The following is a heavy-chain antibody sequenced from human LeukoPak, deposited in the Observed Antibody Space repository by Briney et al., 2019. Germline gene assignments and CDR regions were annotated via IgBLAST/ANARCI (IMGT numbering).Heavy chain of an antibody. CDR1: GGSISSSSYY. CDR3: ARRRYYDSTGYFD. J-gene: IGHJ1*01. V-gene: IGHV4-39*01. D-gene: IGHD3-22*01. CDR2: IYYSGRT. Sequence: SETLSLICTVSGGSISSSSYYWGWIRQPPGEGLEWIGEIYYSGRTYQNPSLRSRVSMSVDTSKNHFSLELHSVTATDTAVYYCARRRYYDSTGYFDWGRGSLVTVPS.